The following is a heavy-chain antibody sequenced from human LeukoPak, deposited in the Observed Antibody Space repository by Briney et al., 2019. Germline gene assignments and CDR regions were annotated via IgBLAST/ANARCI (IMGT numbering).Heavy chain of an antibody. D-gene: IGHD6-6*01. Sequence: PSETLSLTCTVSGGSISSSSYYWGWIRQPPGKGRKWIGSIYYSGSTYYNPSLKSRVTISVDTSKNQFSLKLSSVTAADTAMYYCARIGGSTSSSFDYWGQGTLVTVSS. J-gene: IGHJ4*02. V-gene: IGHV4-39*07. CDR1: GGSISSSSYY. CDR2: IYYSGST. CDR3: ARIGGSTSSSFDY.